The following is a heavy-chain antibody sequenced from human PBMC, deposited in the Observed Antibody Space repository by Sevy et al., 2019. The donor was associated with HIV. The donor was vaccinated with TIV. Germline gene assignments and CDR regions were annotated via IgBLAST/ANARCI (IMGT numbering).Heavy chain of an antibody. CDR2: IKQDESEK. Sequence: GGSLRLSCAASGFRFTDYWMSWVRQTPGKGLEWVATIKQDESEKYYVDSVKGRFVISRDNGKNSVSLQMNGLRVEDTALYYCAREVGGFNWRPYYFDSWGQGTLVTVSS. CDR1: GFRFTDYW. V-gene: IGHV3-7*01. D-gene: IGHD3-16*01. CDR3: AREVGGFNWRPYYFDS. J-gene: IGHJ4*02.